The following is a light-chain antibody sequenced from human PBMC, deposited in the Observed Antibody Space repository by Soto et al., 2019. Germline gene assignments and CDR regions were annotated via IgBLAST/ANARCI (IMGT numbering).Light chain of an antibody. CDR2: GAS. CDR1: QSVSSNY. Sequence: EIALTQSPGILSLSPGERVTLSCRASQSVSSNYVAWHQQKPGQAPRLLIYGASSRATGIPDRFSGSGSGTEFTLTISRLEPEDFAVYYCQQYGSSLWTVGQGTKFDIK. V-gene: IGKV3-20*01. CDR3: QQYGSSLWT. J-gene: IGKJ1*01.